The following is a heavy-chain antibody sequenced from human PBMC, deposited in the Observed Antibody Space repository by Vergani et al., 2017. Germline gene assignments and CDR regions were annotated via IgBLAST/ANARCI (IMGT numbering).Heavy chain of an antibody. CDR2: IYYSGST. V-gene: IGHV4-39*01. CDR3: ARHSTVEWLVKLGWIDP. J-gene: IGHJ5*02. Sequence: QLQLQESGPGLVKPSATLSLTCSVSGASIRSSNYYWGWIRQPPGKGLEWIASIYYSGSTYYNPSLKSPVTISVDTSKNQFSLKLSSVTAADTAVYFCARHSTVEWLVKLGWIDPWGQGILVIVSS. CDR1: GASIRSSNYY. D-gene: IGHD6-19*01.